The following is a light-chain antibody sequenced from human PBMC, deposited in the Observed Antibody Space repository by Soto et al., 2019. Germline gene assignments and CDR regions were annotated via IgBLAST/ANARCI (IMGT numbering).Light chain of an antibody. V-gene: IGLV2-23*03. CDR3: CSYAGSSTFVV. CDR2: EGS. CDR1: SSDVGSFNL. Sequence: QSALTQPASVSGSPGQSITISCTGTSSDVGSFNLVSWYQQHPGKAPQLMIYEGSKRPSGVSTRFSGSKSGNTASLTISGLQAEDEADYYCCSYAGSSTFVVFGGGTKLPVL. J-gene: IGLJ2*01.